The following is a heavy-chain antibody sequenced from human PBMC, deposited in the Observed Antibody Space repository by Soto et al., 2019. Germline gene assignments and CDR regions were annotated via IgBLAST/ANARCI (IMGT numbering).Heavy chain of an antibody. D-gene: IGHD5-18*01. CDR1: GGTFSNYA. J-gene: IGHJ5*02. Sequence: QVQLLQSGAEVKKPGSSVKVSCKASGGTFSNYAITWVRQAPGQGLEWLGRIIPIFGSTNFAQKFQGRVTLTADESTTTVYMELSSLRSDDTAVYYCAKDGGKDGYFGNWFDPWGQGPLVTVSS. V-gene: IGHV1-69*15. CDR2: IIPIFGST. CDR3: AKDGGKDGYFGNWFDP.